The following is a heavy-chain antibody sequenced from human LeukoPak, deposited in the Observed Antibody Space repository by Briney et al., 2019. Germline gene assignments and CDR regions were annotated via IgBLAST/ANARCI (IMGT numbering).Heavy chain of an antibody. D-gene: IGHD3-3*01. CDR3: ARAGSDYDFWSGYYREAFDI. CDR2: IIPIFGTA. CDR1: GGTFSSYA. V-gene: IGHV1-69*05. Sequence: SVKVSCKASGGTFSSYAISWVRQAPGQGLEWMGGIIPIFGTANYAQKFQGRVTITTDESTSTTYMELSSLRSEDTAVYYCARAGSDYDFWSGYYREAFDIWGQGTMVTVSS. J-gene: IGHJ3*02.